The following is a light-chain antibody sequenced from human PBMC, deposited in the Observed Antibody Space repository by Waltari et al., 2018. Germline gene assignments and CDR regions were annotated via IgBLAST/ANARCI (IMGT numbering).Light chain of an antibody. CDR3: AAWDDSLSVSYV. CDR2: RSD. V-gene: IGLV1-47*01. Sequence: QSVLTQPPSASGTPGQTVTISCSGTNSNIGRNSVFWYQQLPGTAPKLLINRSDQRPSGVPDRFSGSKSGTSASLAIRGLRSEDEADYYCAAWDDSLSVSYVFGSWTKVTV. J-gene: IGLJ1*01. CDR1: NSNIGRNS.